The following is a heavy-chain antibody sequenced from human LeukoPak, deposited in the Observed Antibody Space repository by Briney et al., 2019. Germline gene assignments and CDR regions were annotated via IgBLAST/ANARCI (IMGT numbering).Heavy chain of an antibody. J-gene: IGHJ5*02. CDR2: IRYDGSNK. V-gene: IGHV3-30*02. CDR1: GFTFSSYG. CDR3: ARGSSGWYAMDWFDP. D-gene: IGHD6-19*01. Sequence: GGSLRLSCAASGFTFSSYGMPWVRQAPGKGLKWVAFIRYDGSNKYYADSVKGRFTISRDNSKNTLYLRMNSLRPEDTAVYYCARGSSGWYAMDWFDPWGQGTLVTVSS.